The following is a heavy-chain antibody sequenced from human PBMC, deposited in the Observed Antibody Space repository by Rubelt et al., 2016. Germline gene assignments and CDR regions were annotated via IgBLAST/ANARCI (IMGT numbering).Heavy chain of an antibody. V-gene: IGHV3-48*04. J-gene: IGHJ3*02. CDR1: GFTFSSHS. CDR2: ISSGSSSI. D-gene: IGHD3-22*01. CDR3: ASGFYDSSGDAFDI. Sequence: ESGGGLVQPGGSLRLSCAVSGFTFSSHSMNWVRQAPGKGLEWVSYISSGSSSIYYADSVKGRFTISRDNAKNSLYLQLNSLRAEDTAVYYCASGFYDSSGDAFDIWGQGTMVTVSS.